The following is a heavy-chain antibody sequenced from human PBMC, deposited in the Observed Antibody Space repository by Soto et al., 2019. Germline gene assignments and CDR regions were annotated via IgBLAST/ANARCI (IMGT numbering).Heavy chain of an antibody. CDR3: AKGRSYYYYYGVDV. Sequence: GGALRLSCAASGFILRSCAIGWVRQAPGKGLEWVSDIIDSGASTYYADPVKGRFTISRDNSKSTLYLQMNSLRAEDTALYYCAKGRSYYYYYGVDVWGQGTTVTVSS. V-gene: IGHV3-23*01. CDR1: GFILRSCA. CDR2: IIDSGAST. J-gene: IGHJ6*02.